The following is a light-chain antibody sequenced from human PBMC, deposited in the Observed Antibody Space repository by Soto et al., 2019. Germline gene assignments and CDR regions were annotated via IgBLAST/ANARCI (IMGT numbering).Light chain of an antibody. V-gene: IGLV8-61*01. CDR2: TTN. J-gene: IGLJ2*01. CDR1: SGSVSTSYY. CDR3: VLYMGSGISL. Sequence: QTVVTQEPSFSVSPGGTVTLTCGLSSGSVSTSYYPSWYQQTPGQAPRTLIYTTNIRYSGVPDRFSGSILGNKAALTITGVQADDESDYYCVLYMGSGISLFGGGTKVTVL.